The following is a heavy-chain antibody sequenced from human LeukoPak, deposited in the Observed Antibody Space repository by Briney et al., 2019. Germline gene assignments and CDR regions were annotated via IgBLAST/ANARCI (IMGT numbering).Heavy chain of an antibody. Sequence: ASVKVSCKASGYTFTSYGISRVRQAPGQGLEWMGWISAYNGNTNYAQKLQGRVTMTTDTSTSTAYMELRSLRSDDTAVYYCARDRKDYYDSSGPDYWGQGTLVTVSS. CDR2: ISAYNGNT. J-gene: IGHJ4*02. CDR3: ARDRKDYYDSSGPDY. D-gene: IGHD3-22*01. V-gene: IGHV1-18*01. CDR1: GYTFTSYG.